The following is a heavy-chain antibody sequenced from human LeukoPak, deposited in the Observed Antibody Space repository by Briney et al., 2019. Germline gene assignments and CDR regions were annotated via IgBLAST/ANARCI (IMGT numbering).Heavy chain of an antibody. CDR2: IYYSGST. CDR1: GGSISSGGYY. V-gene: IGHV4-31*03. CDR3: ARGVHGGNNFHSYGMDV. J-gene: IGHJ6*02. D-gene: IGHD4-23*01. Sequence: SETLSLTCTVSGGSISSGGYYWSWIRQHPGKGLEWIGYIYYSGSTYYNPSLKSRVTISVDTSKNQFSLKLSSVTAADTAVYYCARGVHGGNNFHSYGMDVWGQGTTVTVSS.